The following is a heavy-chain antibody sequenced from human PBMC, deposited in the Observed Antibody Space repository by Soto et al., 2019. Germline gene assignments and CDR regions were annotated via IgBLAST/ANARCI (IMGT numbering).Heavy chain of an antibody. CDR3: ARDWGTYGDYDWYYYGMDV. J-gene: IGHJ6*02. V-gene: IGHV3-30*03. CDR1: GFTFVAYG. Sequence: QVQLVESGGGVVQPGRSLRLSCAASGFTFVAYGMHWVRQGPGKGLEWVSTVSYDGSNKYYADSVKGRFTISRDNSENTLYLQMDSLRPEDTAVYYCARDWGTYGDYDWYYYGMDVWGQGTTVTVSS. D-gene: IGHD4-17*01. CDR2: VSYDGSNK.